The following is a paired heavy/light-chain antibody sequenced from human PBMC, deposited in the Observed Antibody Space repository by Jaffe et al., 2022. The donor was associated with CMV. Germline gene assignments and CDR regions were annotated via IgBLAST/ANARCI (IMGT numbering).Heavy chain of an antibody. J-gene: IGHJ6*04. CDR2: IKRDTYGDVT. D-gene: IGHD3-22*01. V-gene: IGHV3-73*01. CDR1: GFTFSGSN. CDR3: IRWDSIGSDGGSV. Sequence: EVQLVESGGGLVQPGESLKLSCAASGFTFSGSNIHWVRQASGKGLEWIGRIKRDTYGDVTAYAASAEGRFSVSRDDSKNMAYLQMNSLKIEDTAVYYCIRWDSIGSDGGSVWGKGTTVTVSS.
Light chain of an antibody. Sequence: DIVMTQSPLSLPVTPGEPASISCRSSQSLLLSDGYSYLDWYLQKPGQSPQLLMYLATNRASGVPDRFSGSGSGTDFTLKISRVEAEDVGVYYCMETRQTPVTLGQGTRLEIK. CDR3: METRQTPVT. CDR1: QSLLLSDGYSY. V-gene: IGKV2-28*01. CDR2: LAT. J-gene: IGKJ5*01.